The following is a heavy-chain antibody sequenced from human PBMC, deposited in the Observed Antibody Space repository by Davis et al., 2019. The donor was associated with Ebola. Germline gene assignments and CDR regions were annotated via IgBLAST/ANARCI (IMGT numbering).Heavy chain of an antibody. D-gene: IGHD6-6*01. Sequence: SVKVSCKASGYTFTGYYMHWVRQAPGQGLEWMGGIIPILGIANYAQKFQGRVTITADESTSTAYMELSSLRSEDTAVYYCARVGWSHSSSSSYYYYMDVWGKGTTVTVSS. V-gene: IGHV1-69*10. J-gene: IGHJ6*03. CDR1: GYTFTGYY. CDR2: IIPILGIA. CDR3: ARVGWSHSSSSSYYYYMDV.